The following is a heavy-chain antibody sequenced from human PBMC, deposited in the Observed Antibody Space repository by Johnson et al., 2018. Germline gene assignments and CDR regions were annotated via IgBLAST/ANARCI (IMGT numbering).Heavy chain of an antibody. Sequence: VQLVESGGGLVQPGGSLRLSCAASGFTFSSYWMYWVRQAPGKGLVWVSRINSDGSRTNYADSVKGRFTISRDNAKNTLYMQMNSLGAEDTAVYYCARPSRYCSSRSCYGMDVWGQGTTVTVSS. CDR3: ARPSRYCSSRSCYGMDV. CDR1: GFTFSSYW. J-gene: IGHJ6*02. V-gene: IGHV3-74*02. CDR2: INSDGSRT. D-gene: IGHD2-2*01.